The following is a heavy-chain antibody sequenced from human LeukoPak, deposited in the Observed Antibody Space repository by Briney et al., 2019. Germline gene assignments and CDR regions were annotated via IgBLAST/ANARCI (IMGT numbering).Heavy chain of an antibody. V-gene: IGHV3-23*01. CDR2: ISGSGGST. Sequence: GGSLRLSCAASGFTFSSYAMSWVRQAPGKGLEWVSAISGSGGSTYYADSAKGRFTISRDNSKNTLYLQMNSLRAEDTAVYYCAKDRVLYYYDSSGYYGYWGQGTLVTVSS. CDR1: GFTFSSYA. J-gene: IGHJ4*02. CDR3: AKDRVLYYYDSSGYYGY. D-gene: IGHD3-22*01.